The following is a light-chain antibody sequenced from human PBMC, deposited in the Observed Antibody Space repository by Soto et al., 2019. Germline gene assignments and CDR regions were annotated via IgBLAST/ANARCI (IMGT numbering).Light chain of an antibody. CDR2: TAS. V-gene: IGKV1D-12*01. CDR1: QDISDW. J-gene: IGKJ3*01. Sequence: DIQMTQSPSSLSASVGDRVTITCRASQDISDWLAWYQQRPGKAPKLLIYTASTLQSGVSSRFSGSRSGTEFTLTIGSLQPEDFATYYCQQSNSFPFTFGPGTKVDL. CDR3: QQSNSFPFT.